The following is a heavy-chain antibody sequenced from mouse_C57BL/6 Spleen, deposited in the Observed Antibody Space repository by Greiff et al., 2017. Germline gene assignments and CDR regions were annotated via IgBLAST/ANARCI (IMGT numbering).Heavy chain of an antibody. CDR1: GYTFTSYG. J-gene: IGHJ2*01. Sequence: QVQLQQSGAELARPGASVKLSCKASGYTFTSYGIRWVKQRPGQGLEWIGEIYPSSGNTYYNEKFKGKATLTADKPSSTAYMELRSLTSEDSAVYFCAMERFGSGGYWGQGTTLTVSA. D-gene: IGHD1-1*01. V-gene: IGHV1-81*01. CDR3: AMERFGSGGY. CDR2: IYPSSGNT.